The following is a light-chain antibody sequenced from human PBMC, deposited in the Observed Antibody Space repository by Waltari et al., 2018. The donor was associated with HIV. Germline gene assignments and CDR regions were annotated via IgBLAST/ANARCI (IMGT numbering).Light chain of an antibody. CDR2: KAS. CDR1: QSINNW. Sequence: DLQMTQSPSTLSASLVDRVIITCRASQSINNWLAWYQQKPGKAPKLLIYKASSLESGVPSTFSGSGYGTEFTLTISSLQPDDFATYYCQQYYTYSYTFGQGTKLEI. J-gene: IGKJ2*01. CDR3: QQYYTYSYT. V-gene: IGKV1-5*03.